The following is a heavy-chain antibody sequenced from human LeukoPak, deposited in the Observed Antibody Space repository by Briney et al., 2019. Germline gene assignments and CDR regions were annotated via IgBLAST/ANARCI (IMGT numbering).Heavy chain of an antibody. V-gene: IGHV4-61*01. CDR1: GGSVSSGSYY. Sequence: SETLSLTCTVSGGSVSSGSYYWCWIRQPPGKGLEWIGGSTNYNPSLKSRVTISVDTSKNQFSLKLSSVTAADTAVYYCARADLRAVDYWGQGTLVTVSS. CDR3: ARADLRAVDY. CDR2: GST. J-gene: IGHJ4*02.